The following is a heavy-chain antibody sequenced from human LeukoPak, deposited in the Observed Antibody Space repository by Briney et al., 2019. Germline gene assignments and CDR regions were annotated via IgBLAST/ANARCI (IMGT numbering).Heavy chain of an antibody. V-gene: IGHV4-39*01. CDR1: GGSISSSSYY. CDR2: IYYSGST. D-gene: IGHD5-24*01. J-gene: IGHJ4*02. CDR3: ARLGMATIPGYFDY. Sequence: PSETLSLTCTVSGGSISSSSYYWGWIRQPPGKGLEWIGSIYYSGSTYYNPSLKSRVTISVDTSKNQFSLKLSSVTAADTAVYYCARLGMATIPGYFDYWAREPWSPSPQ.